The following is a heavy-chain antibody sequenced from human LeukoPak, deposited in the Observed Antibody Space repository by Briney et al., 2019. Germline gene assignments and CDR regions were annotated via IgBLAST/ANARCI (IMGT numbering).Heavy chain of an antibody. J-gene: IGHJ5*02. D-gene: IGHD6-19*01. CDR2: INPLRGIT. V-gene: IGHV1-46*01. CDR1: GYTFTDYY. Sequence: ASVKVSCKTSGYTFTDYYVHWVRQAPGLGLEWMGIINPLRGITIYAQKFQGRVTMTMDTSTSTVYMDLSGLTSADTAVYYCTRTMGYRPVAGLKEKWFDPWGQGTLVTVSS. CDR3: TRTMGYRPVAGLKEKWFDP.